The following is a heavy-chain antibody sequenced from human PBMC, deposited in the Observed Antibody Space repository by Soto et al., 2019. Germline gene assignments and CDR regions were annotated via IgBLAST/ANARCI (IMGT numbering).Heavy chain of an antibody. D-gene: IGHD3-3*01. CDR2: IVPAFGTP. CDR1: GGTFSNYA. J-gene: IGHJ6*02. Sequence: QVQLVQSGAEVKKPGSSVKVSCRASGGTFSNYAISWVRQAPGQGLEWMGGIVPAFGTPNYAQNLQGIITITADDSMTTGYMDMSSLRSEDTAGYYCARGATIFGVAAYSYYEMKVWGQGTTVTVSS. V-gene: IGHV1-69*01. CDR3: ARGATIFGVAAYSYYEMKV.